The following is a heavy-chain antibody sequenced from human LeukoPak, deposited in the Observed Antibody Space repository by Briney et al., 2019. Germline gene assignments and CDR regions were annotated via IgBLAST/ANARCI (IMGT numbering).Heavy chain of an antibody. J-gene: IGHJ3*02. D-gene: IGHD1-1*01. CDR2: IWYDGSNK. V-gene: IGHV3-33*01. Sequence: GGSLRLSCAASGFTFSSYGMHWVRPAPGKGLEWVAVIWYDGSNKYYADSVKGRFTISRDNSKNTLYLQMNSLRAEYTAVYYCAREGGTTDAFDIWGQGTMVTVSS. CDR1: GFTFSSYG. CDR3: AREGGTTDAFDI.